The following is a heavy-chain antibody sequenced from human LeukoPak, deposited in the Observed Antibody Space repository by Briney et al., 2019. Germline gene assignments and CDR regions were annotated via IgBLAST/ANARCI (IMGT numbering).Heavy chain of an antibody. Sequence: GGSLRLSCAASGFTFAIHAMTWVRQAPGKGLEWVAYISSSSSTIYYADSVKGRFTISRDNAKNSLYLQMNSLRDEDTAVYYCARTSLRAFHIWGQGTMVTVSS. CDR1: GFTFAIHA. J-gene: IGHJ3*02. V-gene: IGHV3-48*02. CDR3: ARTSLRAFHI. CDR2: ISSSSSTI.